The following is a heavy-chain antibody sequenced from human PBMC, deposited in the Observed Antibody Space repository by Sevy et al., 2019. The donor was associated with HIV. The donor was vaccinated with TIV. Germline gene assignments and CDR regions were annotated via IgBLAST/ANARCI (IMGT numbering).Heavy chain of an antibody. D-gene: IGHD1-1*01. CDR2: IYPGDSDT. CDR3: ARQDPTYYYGMDV. J-gene: IGHJ6*02. V-gene: IGHV5-51*01. CDR1: GYSFTSYW. Sequence: GESLKISCKGSGYSFTSYWIGWVRQMPGKGLEWMGIIYPGDSDTRYSPSFQGQVTISAVKSINTAYLQWSSLKASDTAMYYCARQDPTYYYGMDVWGQGTTVTVSS.